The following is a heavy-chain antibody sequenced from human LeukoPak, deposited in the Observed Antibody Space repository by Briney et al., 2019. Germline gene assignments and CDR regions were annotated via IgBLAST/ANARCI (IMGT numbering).Heavy chain of an antibody. D-gene: IGHD5-24*01. J-gene: IGHJ4*02. V-gene: IGHV1-69*13. CDR2: IIPIFGTA. Sequence: GASVKVSCKASGGTFSSYAISWVRQAPGQGLEWMGGIIPIFGTANYAQKFQGRVTITADESTSTAYMELSSLRSEDTAVYYCARVFPSEGRPGNSVGYRETSYYFDYWGQGTLVTVSS. CDR1: GGTFSSYA. CDR3: ARVFPSEGRPGNSVGYRETSYYFDY.